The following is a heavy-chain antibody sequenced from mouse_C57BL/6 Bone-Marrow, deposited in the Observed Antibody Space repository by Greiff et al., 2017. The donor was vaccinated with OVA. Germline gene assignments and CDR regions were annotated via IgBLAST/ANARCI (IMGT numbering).Heavy chain of an antibody. D-gene: IGHD2-5*01. J-gene: IGHJ2*01. Sequence: EVQLVESGPGLVKPSQSLSLTCSVTGYSITSGYYWNWIRQFPGNKLEWMGYISYDGSNNYNPSLKNRISITRDTSKNQFFLKLNSVTTEDTATYYCARENYSKRGYFDYWGQGTTLTVSS. V-gene: IGHV3-6*01. CDR2: ISYDGSN. CDR3: ARENYSKRGYFDY. CDR1: GYSITSGYY.